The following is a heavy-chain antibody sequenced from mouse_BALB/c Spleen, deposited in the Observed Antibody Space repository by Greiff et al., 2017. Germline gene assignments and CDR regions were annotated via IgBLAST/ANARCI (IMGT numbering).Heavy chain of an antibody. V-gene: IGHV1-4*01. CDR3: ASHYYGSSRYFDV. Sequence: VQLQQSGAELARPGASVKMSCKASGYTFTSYTMHWVKQRPGQGLEWIGYINPSSGYTNYNQKFKDKATLTADKSSSTAYMQLSSLTSEDSAVYYCASHYYGSSRYFDVWGAGTTVTVSS. CDR1: GYTFTSYT. D-gene: IGHD1-1*01. CDR2: INPSSGYT. J-gene: IGHJ1*01.